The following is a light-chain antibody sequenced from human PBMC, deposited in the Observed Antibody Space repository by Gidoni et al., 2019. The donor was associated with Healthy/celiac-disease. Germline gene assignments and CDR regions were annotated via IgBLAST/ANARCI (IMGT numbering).Light chain of an antibody. CDR2: QDS. CDR1: KLGEKY. J-gene: IGLJ2*01. V-gene: IGLV3-1*01. Sequence: SYDLTTPPSVPVPPGQTASITCSGDKLGEKYACWSQQKPGQSPVLVIYQDSKRPAGIPERFSGSNSGNTATLTISGTQAMDEADYYCQAWDSSYVVFGGGTKLTVL. CDR3: QAWDSSYVV.